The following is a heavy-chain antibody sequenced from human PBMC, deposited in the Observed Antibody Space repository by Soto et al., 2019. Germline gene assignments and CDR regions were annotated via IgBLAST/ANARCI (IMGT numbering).Heavy chain of an antibody. CDR3: AKEAPGGWHFFDT. V-gene: IGHV3-30*18. J-gene: IGHJ4*02. Sequence: RQAPGKGLEWVAFISDDGSQKYYGDSVKGRFTISRDNSKNTLSLRMISLRTEDTSVYYCAKEAPGGWHFFDTWGQGTLVTVS. CDR2: ISDDGSQK. D-gene: IGHD6-19*01.